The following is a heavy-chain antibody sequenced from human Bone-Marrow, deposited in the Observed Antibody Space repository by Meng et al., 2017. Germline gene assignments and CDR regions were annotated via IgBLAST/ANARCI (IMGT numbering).Heavy chain of an antibody. Sequence: QVKLQQWGPGLLKPSEALSPTCPVYGGSFSGYYWSWIRQPPGKGLEWIGEIYHSGSTNYNPSLKSRVNISVDKSKNQFSLKLSSVTAADTAVYYCARRFGVVIISSGAFDIWGQGTMVTVSS. D-gene: IGHD3-3*01. CDR1: GGSFSGYY. CDR2: IYHSGST. CDR3: ARRFGVVIISSGAFDI. V-gene: IGHV4-34*01. J-gene: IGHJ3*02.